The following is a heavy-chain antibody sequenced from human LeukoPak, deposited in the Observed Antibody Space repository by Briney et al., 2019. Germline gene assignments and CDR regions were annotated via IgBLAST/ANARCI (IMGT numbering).Heavy chain of an antibody. J-gene: IGHJ6*02. CDR1: GGTFSSYA. V-gene: IGHV1-69*01. Sequence: GASVKVSCKASGGTFSSYAISWVRQAPGQGLEWMGGIIPIFGTANYAQKFQGRVTITADESTSTAYMELSSLRSEDTAVYYCARDLYYDSSGYQYYYYYYGMDVWGQGTTVTVSS. D-gene: IGHD3-22*01. CDR3: ARDLYYDSSGYQYYYYYYGMDV. CDR2: IIPIFGTA.